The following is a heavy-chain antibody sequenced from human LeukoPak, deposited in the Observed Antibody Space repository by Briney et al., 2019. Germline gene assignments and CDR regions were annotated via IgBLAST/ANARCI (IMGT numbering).Heavy chain of an antibody. CDR2: MNPNSGNT. CDR1: GYTFSTYD. J-gene: IGHJ4*02. Sequence: ASVKVSCKASGYTFSTYDINWVRQAAGQGLGWMGWMNPNSGNTGYAQKFQGRLTITRIASISTAYMELSSLRSDDTAVYYCARTKPDNSEIYNWGQGTLVTVSS. CDR3: ARTKPDNSEIYN. D-gene: IGHD3-22*01. V-gene: IGHV1-8*03.